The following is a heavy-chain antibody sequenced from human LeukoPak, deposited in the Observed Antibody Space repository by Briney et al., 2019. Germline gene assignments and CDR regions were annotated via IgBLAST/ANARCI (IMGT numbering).Heavy chain of an antibody. CDR1: GGSISSYY. CDR2: IYYSGST. D-gene: IGHD3-10*01. J-gene: IGHJ5*02. CDR3: ASSHNEYGSGSYRDWFDP. Sequence: SETLSLTCTVSGGSISSYYWSWIRQPPGKGLEWIGYIYYSGSTNYNPSLKSRVTISVDTSKNQFSLKLSSVTAADTAVYYCASSHNEYGSGSYRDWFDPWGQGTLVTVSS. V-gene: IGHV4-59*08.